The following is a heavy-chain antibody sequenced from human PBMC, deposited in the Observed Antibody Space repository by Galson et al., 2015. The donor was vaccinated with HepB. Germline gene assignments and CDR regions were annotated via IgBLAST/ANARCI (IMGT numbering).Heavy chain of an antibody. V-gene: IGHV1-18*01. CDR3: AREHPTEVWSGESYYYYGMDV. CDR2: ISAYNGNT. CDR1: GYTFTSYG. Sequence: SVKVSCKASGYTFTSYGISWVRQAPGQGLEWMGWISAYNGNTNYAQKLQGRVTMTTDTSTSTAYMELRSLRSDATAVYYCAREHPTEVWSGESYYYYGMDVWGPGTTVTVSS. J-gene: IGHJ6*02. D-gene: IGHD3-3*01.